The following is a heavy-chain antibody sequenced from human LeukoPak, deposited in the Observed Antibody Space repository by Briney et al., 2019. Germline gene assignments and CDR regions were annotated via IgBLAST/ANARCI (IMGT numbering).Heavy chain of an antibody. V-gene: IGHV3-30*03. D-gene: IGHD3-22*01. J-gene: IGHJ3*02. Sequence: GGSLRPSCAASGFTFSSYGMHWVRQAPGKGLEWVAVISYDGSNKYYADSVKGRFAISRDKSKNTLHLQMNSLRAEDAAVYFCAREASSGLGAFDIWGQGTMVTVSS. CDR3: AREASSGLGAFDI. CDR1: GFTFSSYG. CDR2: ISYDGSNK.